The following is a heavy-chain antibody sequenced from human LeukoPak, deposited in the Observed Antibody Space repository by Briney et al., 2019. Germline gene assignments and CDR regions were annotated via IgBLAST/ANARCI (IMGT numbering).Heavy chain of an antibody. J-gene: IGHJ4*02. CDR1: GFTFSSYA. D-gene: IGHD3-22*01. V-gene: IGHV3-23*01. CDR3: AKDSERYYYDSSGYSYFDY. Sequence: GGSLRLSFAASGFTFSSYAMSWVRQAPGKGLGWGSAISGSGGSTYYADSVKGRFTISRDNSKNTLYLQMNSLRAEDTAVYYCAKDSERYYYDSSGYSYFDYWGQGTLVTVSS. CDR2: ISGSGGST.